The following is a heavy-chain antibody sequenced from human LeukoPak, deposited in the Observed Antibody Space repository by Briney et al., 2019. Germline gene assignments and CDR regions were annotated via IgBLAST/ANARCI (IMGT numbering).Heavy chain of an antibody. Sequence: PSETLSLTCAVCGGSFSGYYWSWIRQPPGKGLEWIGEINHSGSTNYNPSLKSRVTISVYTSKNQFSLKLSSVTAADTAVYYCARLTKYCSSTSCQVYYYYMDVWGKGTTVTVSS. CDR2: INHSGST. J-gene: IGHJ6*03. D-gene: IGHD2-2*01. CDR1: GGSFSGYY. V-gene: IGHV4-34*01. CDR3: ARLTKYCSSTSCQVYYYYMDV.